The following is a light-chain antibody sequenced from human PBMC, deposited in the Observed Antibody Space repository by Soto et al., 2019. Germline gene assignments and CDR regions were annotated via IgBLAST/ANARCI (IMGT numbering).Light chain of an antibody. CDR1: QSISTW. Sequence: DIQMTQSPSTLSTSVGDRVTITCRASQSISTWLAWYQHKPGKAPNLLIYKASNLESGVPSRFGGSGSGTEFSLTISSLQPNDVATYYCQQYGRYRTFGQGTKVEIK. CDR3: QQYGRYRT. V-gene: IGKV1-5*03. CDR2: KAS. J-gene: IGKJ1*01.